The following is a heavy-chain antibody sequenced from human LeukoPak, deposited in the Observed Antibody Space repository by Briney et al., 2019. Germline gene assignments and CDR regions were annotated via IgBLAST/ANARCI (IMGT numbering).Heavy chain of an antibody. CDR3: ARGVFDGDRGWDYYMDV. CDR1: GYTFTSYD. V-gene: IGHV1-8*01. CDR2: MNPNSGNT. D-gene: IGHD4-17*01. J-gene: IGHJ6*03. Sequence: ASVKVSCKASGYTFTSYDINWVRQATGQGLEWMGWMNPNSGNTGYAHKFQGSVTMTTNTSIITPYMELSSLRSEDTAVYYCARGVFDGDRGWDYYMDVWGKGTTVTVSS.